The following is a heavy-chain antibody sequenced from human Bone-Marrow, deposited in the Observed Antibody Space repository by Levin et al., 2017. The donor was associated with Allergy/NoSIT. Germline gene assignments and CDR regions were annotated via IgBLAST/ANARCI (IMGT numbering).Heavy chain of an antibody. V-gene: IGHV3-11*01. CDR2: ISSSGSTI. D-gene: IGHD1-14*01. CDR1: GFTFSDYY. CDR3: ARDQQVGLTTYYYYYGMDV. J-gene: IGHJ6*02. Sequence: SGGSLRLSCAASGFTFSDYYMSWIRQAPGKGLEWVSYISSSGSTIYYADSVKGRFTISRDNAKNSLYLQMNSLRAEDTAVYYCARDQQVGLTTYYYYYGMDVWGQGTTVTVSS.